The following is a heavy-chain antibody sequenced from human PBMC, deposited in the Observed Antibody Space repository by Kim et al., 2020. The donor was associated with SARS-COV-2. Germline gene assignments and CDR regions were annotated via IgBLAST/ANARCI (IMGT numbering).Heavy chain of an antibody. CDR2: ISYDGSNK. V-gene: IGHV3-30*18. J-gene: IGHJ4*02. CDR3: GKDFGGSCDY. CDR1: GFTFSSYG. D-gene: IGHD2-15*01. Sequence: GGSLRLSCAASGFTFSSYGMHWVRQAPGKGLEWVAVISYDGSNKYYAHSVKGRFTISRDNSKNTLYLQMNSLRAEDTAVYYCGKDFGGSCDYWGQGTLVTVSS.